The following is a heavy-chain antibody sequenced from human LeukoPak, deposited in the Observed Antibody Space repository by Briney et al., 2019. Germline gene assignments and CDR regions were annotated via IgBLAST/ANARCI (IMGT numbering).Heavy chain of an antibody. CDR2: IYHSGST. CDR1: GGSISSGGYS. D-gene: IGHD3-22*01. CDR3: ARAVTSYDSSGYYPYYFDY. Sequence: SETLSLTCAVSGGSISSGGYSWSWIRQPPGKGLEWIGYIYHSGSTYYNPSLKSRVTISVDRSKNQLSLKLSSVTAADTAVYYCARAVTSYDSSGYYPYYFDYWGQGTLVTVSS. V-gene: IGHV4-30-2*01. J-gene: IGHJ4*02.